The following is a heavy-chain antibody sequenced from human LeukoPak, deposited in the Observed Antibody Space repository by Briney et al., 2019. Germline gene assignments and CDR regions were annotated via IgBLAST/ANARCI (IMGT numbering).Heavy chain of an antibody. CDR1: GFSVGSSY. D-gene: IGHD3-10*02. CDR2: FWPTGKT. Sequence: GGSLRLSCAVSGFSVGSSYMSWVRQAPGKGLEWVSIFWPTGKTDYADSVKGRFTISRDNSRNTVFLQMNSLRVEDTALYYCAKGGPRVNPLFGGDFFDSWGLGTLGLVSS. J-gene: IGHJ4*02. V-gene: IGHV3-53*01. CDR3: AKGGPRVNPLFGGDFFDS.